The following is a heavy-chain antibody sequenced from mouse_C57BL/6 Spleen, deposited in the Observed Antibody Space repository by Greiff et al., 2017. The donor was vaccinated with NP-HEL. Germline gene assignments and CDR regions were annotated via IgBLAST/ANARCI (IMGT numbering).Heavy chain of an antibody. CDR3: TSMVTTGPYYAMDY. Sequence: VQLQQSGAELVMPGASVKLSCKASGYTFTSYWMHWVKQRPGQGLEWIGEIDPSDSYTNYNQKFKGKSTLTVDKSSSTAYMQLSSLTSEDSAVYYCTSMVTTGPYYAMDYWGQGTTVTVSS. J-gene: IGHJ4*01. CDR1: GYTFTSYW. D-gene: IGHD2-2*01. CDR2: IDPSDSYT. V-gene: IGHV1-69*01.